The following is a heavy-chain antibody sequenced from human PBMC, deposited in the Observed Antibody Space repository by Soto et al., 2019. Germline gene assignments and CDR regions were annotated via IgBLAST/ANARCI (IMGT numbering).Heavy chain of an antibody. CDR1: GDSISSGGYS. Sequence: LSLTCAVSGDSISSGGYSWSWIRQPPGKGLEWIGYIYHSGSTYYDPSLKSRGTISGDRSKNQFSLKLSTVTAADTAVYYCARGNYYDSSGYYYFDYWGQGTLVTVSS. CDR3: ARGNYYDSSGYYYFDY. V-gene: IGHV4-30-2*01. CDR2: IYHSGST. D-gene: IGHD3-22*01. J-gene: IGHJ4*02.